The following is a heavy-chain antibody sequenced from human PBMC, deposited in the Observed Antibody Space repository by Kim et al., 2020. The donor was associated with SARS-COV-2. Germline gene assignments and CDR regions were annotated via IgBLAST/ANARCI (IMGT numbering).Heavy chain of an antibody. D-gene: IGHD4-17*01. CDR3: AKWVSTVTTQIVGANPDDAFDI. V-gene: IGHV3-30*18. J-gene: IGHJ3*02. CDR2: ISYDGSNK. Sequence: GGSLRLSCAASGFTFSSYGMHWVRQAPGKGLEWVAVISYDGSNKYYADSVKGRFTISRDNSKNTLYLQMNSLRAEDTAVYYCAKWVSTVTTQIVGANPDDAFDIWGQGTMVTVSS. CDR1: GFTFSSYG.